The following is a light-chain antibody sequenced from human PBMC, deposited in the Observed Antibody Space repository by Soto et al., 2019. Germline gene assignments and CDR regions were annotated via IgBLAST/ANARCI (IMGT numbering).Light chain of an antibody. CDR1: QGISSY. CDR2: AAS. J-gene: IGKJ4*01. CDR3: HQYYSYPLT. V-gene: IGKV1-8*01. Sequence: AIRMTQSPSSFSASTGDRVTITCRASQGISSYLAWYQQKPGKAPKLLIYAASTLQSGVPSRFSGSGSGTDFTLTISCLQSEDFATYYCHQYYSYPLTFCGGTKVEIK.